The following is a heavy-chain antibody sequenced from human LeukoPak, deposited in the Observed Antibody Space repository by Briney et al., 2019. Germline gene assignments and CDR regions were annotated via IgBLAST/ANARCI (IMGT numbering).Heavy chain of an antibody. J-gene: IGHJ4*02. CDR2: ISAYNGNT. V-gene: IGHV1-18*01. CDR3: ARDLFPGDRRVRGVSGY. Sequence: AASVKVSCKASGGTFSSYAISWVRQAPGQGLEWMGWISAYNGNTNYAQKLQGRVTMTTDTSTSTAYMELRSLRSDDTAVYYCARDLFPGDRRVRGVSGYWGQGTLVTVSS. D-gene: IGHD3-10*01. CDR1: GGTFSSYA.